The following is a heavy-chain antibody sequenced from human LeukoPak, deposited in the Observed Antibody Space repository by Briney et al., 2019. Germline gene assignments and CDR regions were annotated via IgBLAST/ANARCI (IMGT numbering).Heavy chain of an antibody. Sequence: GGSLRLSCAASGFTFSNYWMHWVRQAPGKGLVWVSRTNTDASQTTYAASVKGRFTISRDNAKNTLYLQMFSLRAEDTAVYYCAKDSYVSSGYLPYWGQGTLVTVSS. CDR2: TNTDASQT. D-gene: IGHD3-22*01. CDR3: AKDSYVSSGYLPY. V-gene: IGHV3-74*01. J-gene: IGHJ4*02. CDR1: GFTFSNYW.